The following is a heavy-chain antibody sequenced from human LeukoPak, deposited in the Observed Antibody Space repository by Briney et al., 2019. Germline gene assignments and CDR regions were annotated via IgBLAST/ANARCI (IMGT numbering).Heavy chain of an antibody. CDR3: GKGFIGGVVEGV. Sequence: ASVKVSCKASGGTFSSYAISWVRQAPGQGLEWMGRIIPILGIANYAQKFQGRVTITADKSTSTAYMELSSLRAEDTAVYYCGKGFIGGVVEGVLGQGTTVTVSS. CDR1: GGTFSSYA. J-gene: IGHJ6*02. V-gene: IGHV1-69*04. D-gene: IGHD1-26*01. CDR2: IIPILGIA.